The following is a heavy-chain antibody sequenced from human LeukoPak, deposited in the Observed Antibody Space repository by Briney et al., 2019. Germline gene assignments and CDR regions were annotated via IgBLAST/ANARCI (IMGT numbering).Heavy chain of an antibody. J-gene: IGHJ4*02. V-gene: IGHV3-74*01. CDR2: IDNGGSYT. D-gene: IGHD1-26*01. CDR1: GFIFSSKW. Sequence: GGSLRLSCAASGFIFSSKWIHWVRQATGKGLEWVSRIDNGGSYTSYADSVKGRFTISRDNAKNTLYLQMTSLQVEDTAVYYCGRDSGVGGTFDYWGQGSLLTVSS. CDR3: GRDSGVGGTFDY.